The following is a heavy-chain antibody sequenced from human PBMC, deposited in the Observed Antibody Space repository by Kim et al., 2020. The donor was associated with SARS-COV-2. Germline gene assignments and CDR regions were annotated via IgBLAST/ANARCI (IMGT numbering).Heavy chain of an antibody. CDR2: INTNTGNP. CDR3: ARDPYDILTGYSGVNWFDP. D-gene: IGHD3-9*01. Sequence: ASVKVSCKASGYTFTSYAMNWVRQAPGQGLEWMGWINTNTGNPTYAQGFTGRFVFSLDTSVSTAYLQISSLKAEDTAVYYCARDPYDILTGYSGVNWFDPCGQGTLVTVSS. V-gene: IGHV7-4-1*02. CDR1: GYTFTSYA. J-gene: IGHJ5*02.